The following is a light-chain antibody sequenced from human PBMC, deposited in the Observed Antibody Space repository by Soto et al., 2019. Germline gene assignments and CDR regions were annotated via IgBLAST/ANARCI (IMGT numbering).Light chain of an antibody. Sequence: QPRSACGTPRQTANISYSGSSSNIGSNYVYWYQQLPGTAPKLLIYRNNQRPSGVPDRFSGSKSGTSASLAISGLRSEDEADYYCAAWDDSLSGSYVFGTGTKVTVL. J-gene: IGLJ1*01. V-gene: IGLV1-47*01. CDR2: RNN. CDR1: SSNIGSNY. CDR3: AAWDDSLSGSYV.